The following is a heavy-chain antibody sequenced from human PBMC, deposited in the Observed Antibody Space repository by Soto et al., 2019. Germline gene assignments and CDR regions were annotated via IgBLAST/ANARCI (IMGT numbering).Heavy chain of an antibody. D-gene: IGHD6-19*01. CDR2: ISGGGETI. V-gene: IGHV3-48*02. CDR1: RFTFSDYS. CDR3: ARESPSSQWLRTRYFDY. J-gene: IGHJ4*02. Sequence: EVQLVESGGDLVQPGGSLRLSCAASRFTFSDYSMNWVRQAPGKGLEWVSYISGGGETIYYADSVRGRFTISRDNAKNSLFLQMNSLRDEDTAVYYCARESPSSQWLRTRYFDYWGQGTLVTVSS.